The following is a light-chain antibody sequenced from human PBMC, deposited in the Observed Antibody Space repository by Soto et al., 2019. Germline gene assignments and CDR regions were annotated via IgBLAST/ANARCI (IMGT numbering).Light chain of an antibody. CDR2: DVY. CDR3: QHYYNYPRT. Sequence: AIRMTQSPSSFSASTGDRVTITCRASQGIGSNVAWYQQQKGKAPKLLIYDVYILQTGVSSRFSGSGSGTDFTLTIRSLQSEDVASYYCQHYYNYPRTFGQGTKVEIK. CDR1: QGIGSN. V-gene: IGKV1-8*01. J-gene: IGKJ1*01.